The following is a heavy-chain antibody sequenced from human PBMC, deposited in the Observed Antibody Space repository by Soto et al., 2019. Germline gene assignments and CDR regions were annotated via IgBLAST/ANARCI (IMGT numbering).Heavy chain of an antibody. D-gene: IGHD3-22*01. CDR1: GFTFGSYA. CDR3: SRESYYDSSDQGLFDY. CDR2: ISYDGSNK. J-gene: IGHJ4*02. Sequence: GESLRPSCAVSGFTFGSYAMHWVRQAAGRGLEWVAVISYDGSNKYYADSVKGRFTISRDNSKNTMYLQMNSLRAEDTAVYYCSRESYYDSSDQGLFDYWGQGTLVTVSS. V-gene: IGHV3-30-3*01.